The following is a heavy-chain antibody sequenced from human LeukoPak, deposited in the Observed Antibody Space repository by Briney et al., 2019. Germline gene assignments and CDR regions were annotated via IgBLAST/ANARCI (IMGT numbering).Heavy chain of an antibody. CDR2: INHSGST. Sequence: KPSETLSLTCAVYGGSFSGYYWSWIRQPPGKGLEWIGEINHSGSTNYNPSLKSRVTISVDTSKNQFSLKLSSVTAADTAVYYCARLAGITVTRTMDVWGKGTTVTISS. CDR1: GGSFSGYY. CDR3: ARLAGITVTRTMDV. V-gene: IGHV4-34*01. D-gene: IGHD4-17*01. J-gene: IGHJ6*03.